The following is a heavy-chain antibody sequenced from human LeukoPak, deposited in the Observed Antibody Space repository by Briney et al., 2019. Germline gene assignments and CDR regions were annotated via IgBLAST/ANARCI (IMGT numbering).Heavy chain of an antibody. CDR1: GGSISSYY. Sequence: SETLSLTCTVSGGSISSYYWSWLRQPPGKGLEWSGYIDYSGSTNYNPPLKSRVTISVDTSKNQFSLKLSSVTAADTAVYYCARLPGSSGSSCFRDFDMWGQGTMVTVS. J-gene: IGHJ3*02. V-gene: IGHV4-59*01. CDR2: IDYSGST. D-gene: IGHD2-15*01. CDR3: ARLPGSSGSSCFRDFDM.